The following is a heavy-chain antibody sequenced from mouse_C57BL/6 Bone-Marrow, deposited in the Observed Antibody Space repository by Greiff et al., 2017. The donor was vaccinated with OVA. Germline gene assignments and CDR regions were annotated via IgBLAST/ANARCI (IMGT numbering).Heavy chain of an antibody. J-gene: IGHJ1*03. CDR2: IDPNSGGT. Sequence: VQLQQPGAELVKPGASVKLSCKASGYTFTSYWMHWVKQRPGRGLEWIGRIDPNSGGTKYNEKFKSKATLTVDKPSSTAYMQLSSLTSEDAAVYYCASDYYGSSYPSYWYFDAWGTGTTVTVSS. CDR1: GYTFTSYW. D-gene: IGHD1-1*01. CDR3: ASDYYGSSYPSYWYFDA. V-gene: IGHV1-72*01.